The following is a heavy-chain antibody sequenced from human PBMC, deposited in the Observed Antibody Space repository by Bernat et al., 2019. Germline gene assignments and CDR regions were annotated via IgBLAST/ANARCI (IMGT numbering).Heavy chain of an antibody. Sequence: GGGVVHPGRSLRLSCAASGFTFSSYGMHWVRQAPGKGLEWVAVISYDGSNKYYADSVKGRFTISRDNSKNTLYLQMNSLRAEDTAVYYCVKDSSTYEVVGVFDYWGQGTLVTVSS. D-gene: IGHD1-26*01. CDR1: GFTFSSYG. CDR2: ISYDGSNK. V-gene: IGHV3-30*18. CDR3: VKDSSTYEVVGVFDY. J-gene: IGHJ4*02.